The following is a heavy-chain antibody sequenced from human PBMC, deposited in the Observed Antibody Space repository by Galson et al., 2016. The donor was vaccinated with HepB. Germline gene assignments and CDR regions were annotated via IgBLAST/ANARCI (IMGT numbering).Heavy chain of an antibody. CDR1: EFTFSNGW. V-gene: IGHV3-7*03. CDR3: VGWFGDLNT. CDR2: INQDGSDI. Sequence: SLRLSCADSEFTFSNGWMSWVRQAPGKGLEWVAHINQDGSDIYYVDPVKGRFTISRDKAKKSLYLQRNSLRVGDTALYYCVGWFGDLNTWGQGTLVTVSS. J-gene: IGHJ4*02. D-gene: IGHD3-10*01.